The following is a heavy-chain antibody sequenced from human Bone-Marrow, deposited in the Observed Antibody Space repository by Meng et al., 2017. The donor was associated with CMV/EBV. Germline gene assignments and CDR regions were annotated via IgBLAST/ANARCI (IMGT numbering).Heavy chain of an antibody. Sequence: SVKVSCKASGGTFSDYAITWVRQAPGQGLEWMGGIIPILNRTNYAQKFQGTFTISADKSTRTAYMELRSRRSEDTAMYYCARLWVLGALILDYWGQGTLVTVSS. CDR1: GGTFSDYA. CDR3: ARLWVLGALILDY. CDR2: IIPILNRT. J-gene: IGHJ4*02. V-gene: IGHV1-69*10. D-gene: IGHD1-26*01.